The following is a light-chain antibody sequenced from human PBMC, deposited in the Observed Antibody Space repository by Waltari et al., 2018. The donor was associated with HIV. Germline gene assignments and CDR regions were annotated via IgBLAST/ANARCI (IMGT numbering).Light chain of an antibody. J-gene: IGLJ3*02. CDR3: QAWDSGTVV. V-gene: IGLV3-1*01. CDR1: SLGEKY. CDR2: QDN. Sequence: SYEVTQPPSVSVSPGQTASITCSGDSLGEKYTSWYQQRPGQSPVLVIYQDNYRPSGIPDRFSGCNSGNTATLTISGTQSMDEADYYCQAWDSGTVVLGGGTKLTVL.